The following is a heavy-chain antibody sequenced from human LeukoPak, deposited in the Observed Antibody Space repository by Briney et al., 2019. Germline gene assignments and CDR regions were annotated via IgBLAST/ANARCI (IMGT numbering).Heavy chain of an antibody. CDR3: ARNMGDY. CDR1: GFTFSTYW. V-gene: IGHV3-7*04. Sequence: GGSLRLSCAASGFTFSTYWMTSVRQAPGKGLEWVANINQDGTEKNYVDSVKGRFTISRDNAKNSLYLQMNSLRAEDTAVYYCARNMGDYWGQGTLVTVSS. D-gene: IGHD2/OR15-2a*01. CDR2: INQDGTEK. J-gene: IGHJ4*02.